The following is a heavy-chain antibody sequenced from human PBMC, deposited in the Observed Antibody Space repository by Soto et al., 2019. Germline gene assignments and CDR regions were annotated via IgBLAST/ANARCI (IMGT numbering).Heavy chain of an antibody. D-gene: IGHD6-13*01. V-gene: IGHV1-18*01. CDR1: GYTFTSYG. Sequence: GASVKVSCKASGYTFTSYGISWVRQAPGQGLEWMGWISAYNGNTNYAQKLQGRVTMTTDTSTSTAYMELRSLRSDDTAVYYCAAGYSSSSGFLRPDYWGQGTLVTVSS. CDR3: AAGYSSSSGFLRPDY. CDR2: ISAYNGNT. J-gene: IGHJ4*02.